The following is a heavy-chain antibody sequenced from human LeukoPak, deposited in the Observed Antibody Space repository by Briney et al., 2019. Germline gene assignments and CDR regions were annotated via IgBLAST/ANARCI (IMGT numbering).Heavy chain of an antibody. CDR3: ARGSYYDSSGSVDY. CDR1: GYTFTSHY. Sequence: ASVKVSCKASGYTFTSHYMHWMRQAPGQGLEWMGRINPSGGSTTYAQRFQGRVTMTRDTSTSTVYMELSSLRSEDTAVYFCARGSYYDSSGSVDYWGQGTLVTVSS. J-gene: IGHJ4*02. CDR2: INPSGGST. D-gene: IGHD3-22*01. V-gene: IGHV1-46*01.